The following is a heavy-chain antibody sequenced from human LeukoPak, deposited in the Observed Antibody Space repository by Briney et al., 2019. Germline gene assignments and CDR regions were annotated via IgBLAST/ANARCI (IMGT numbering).Heavy chain of an antibody. V-gene: IGHV4-59*01. D-gene: IGHD1-26*01. Sequence: PSETLSLTCTVSGGSISSYYWSWIRQPPGKGLEWIGYIYYSGSTNYNPSLKSRVTISVDTSKNQFSLKLSSVTAADTAVYYCAREVVGATVSAYFDYWGQGTLVTVSS. CDR1: GGSISSYY. CDR2: IYYSGST. J-gene: IGHJ4*02. CDR3: AREVVGATVSAYFDY.